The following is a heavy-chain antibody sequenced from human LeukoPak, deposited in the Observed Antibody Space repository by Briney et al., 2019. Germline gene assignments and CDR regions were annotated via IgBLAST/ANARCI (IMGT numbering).Heavy chain of an antibody. CDR3: AHRLSDRDDFEF. CDR2: IYWDDDK. CDR1: GFSVTTIGVG. V-gene: IGHV2-5*02. Sequence: SGPPLVKPTQTLTLTCACSGFSVTTIGVGVGWIRQAPGKALEWLAPIYWDDDKSYSPSLQDRLTIAMDISKNHVVLTMTNMDPVDTATYYCAHRLSDRDDFEFWGQGTLVSVSS. J-gene: IGHJ4*02. D-gene: IGHD2-21*02.